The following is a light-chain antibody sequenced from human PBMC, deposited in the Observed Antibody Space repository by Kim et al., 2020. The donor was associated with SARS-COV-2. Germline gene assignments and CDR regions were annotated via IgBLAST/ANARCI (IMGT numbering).Light chain of an antibody. V-gene: IGKV1-5*03. Sequence: ASGGDRVTVTGRARESIGSSLAWYQQSPGTAPKVLIYKASTLDGGVPSRFSGSGSETEFTLTISSLQPDDFATYYCQQYNSYTYTFGQGTKLEI. J-gene: IGKJ2*01. CDR3: QQYNSYTYT. CDR2: KAS. CDR1: ESIGSS.